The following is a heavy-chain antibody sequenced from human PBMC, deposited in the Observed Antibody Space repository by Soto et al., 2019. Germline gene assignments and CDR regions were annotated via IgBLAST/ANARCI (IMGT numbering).Heavy chain of an antibody. CDR3: ARDSGRGGFEPYGDDY. Sequence: QVQLVQSGAEVKKPGSSVKVSCKASGGTFSSYTISWVRQAPGQGLEWMGRIIPILGIANYAQKFQGRVTITADKSTSTAYMELSSLRSEDTAVYYCARDSGRGGFEPYGDDYWGQGTLVTVSS. CDR1: GGTFSSYT. V-gene: IGHV1-69*08. CDR2: IIPILGIA. D-gene: IGHD3-10*01. J-gene: IGHJ4*02.